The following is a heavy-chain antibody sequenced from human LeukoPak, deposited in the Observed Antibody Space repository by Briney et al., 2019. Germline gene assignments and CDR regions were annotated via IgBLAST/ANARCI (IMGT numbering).Heavy chain of an antibody. V-gene: IGHV4-59*08. CDR1: GGSISSYY. D-gene: IGHD1-14*01. CDR3: AGHHPRKNVGL. Sequence: SETLSLTCTVSGGSISSYYWSWIRQPPGKGLEWIAYISDIGSINYNPSLKSRVTISLDTSKNQFSLKLSSVTAADTAVYYCAGHHPRKNVGLWGQGTLVTVSS. J-gene: IGHJ4*02. CDR2: ISDIGSI.